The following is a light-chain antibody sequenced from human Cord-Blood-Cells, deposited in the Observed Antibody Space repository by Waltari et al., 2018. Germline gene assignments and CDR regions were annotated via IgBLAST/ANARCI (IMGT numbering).Light chain of an antibody. CDR2: YAS. CDR3: QQRSNWPIT. CDR1: QRVISY. J-gene: IGKJ5*01. Sequence: EIVLTQSPATLSLAPGERATLTCRASQRVISYLAWYQQKPGKAPRLLIYYASNRPTGIPARFSCSVSGTDFTLNISRLEPEDFAVYYCQQRSNWPITLGQGTRLEIK. V-gene: IGKV3-11*01.